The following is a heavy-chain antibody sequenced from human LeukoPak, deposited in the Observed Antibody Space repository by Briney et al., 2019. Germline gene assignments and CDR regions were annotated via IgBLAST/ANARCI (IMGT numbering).Heavy chain of an antibody. CDR3: AREVGASGELDDY. Sequence: GASVNVSCKASGYTFTGYYMHWVRQAPGQGLEWMGWIKPNSGGTNYAQKFQGRVTMTRDTSISTAYMELSRLRSDDTAVYYCAREVGASGELDDYWGQGTLVTVSS. CDR2: IKPNSGGT. V-gene: IGHV1-2*02. D-gene: IGHD1-26*01. J-gene: IGHJ4*02. CDR1: GYTFTGYY.